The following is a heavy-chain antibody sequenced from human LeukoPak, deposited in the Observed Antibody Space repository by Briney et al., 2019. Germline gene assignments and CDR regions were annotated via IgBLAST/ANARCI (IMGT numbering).Heavy chain of an antibody. CDR3: AKDHGDLYYFDY. V-gene: IGHV3-23*01. D-gene: IGHD4-17*01. Sequence: PGGTLRLSCAASGFTFSSHGMNWVRQAPGKGLEWVSGIIPSGHTTYYADSVRGRFTISRDNSRNTLYLQMNSLRAEDTAVYYCAKDHGDLYYFDYWGQGTLVTVSS. CDR2: IIPSGHTT. CDR1: GFTFSSHG. J-gene: IGHJ4*02.